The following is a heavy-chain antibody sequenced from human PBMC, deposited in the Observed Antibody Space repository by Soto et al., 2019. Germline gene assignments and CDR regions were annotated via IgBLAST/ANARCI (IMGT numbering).Heavy chain of an antibody. CDR2: IYYSGST. CDR3: ARRGYYDILTGYYNPDAFDI. CDR1: GGSISSYY. J-gene: IGHJ3*02. D-gene: IGHD3-9*01. V-gene: IGHV4-59*01. Sequence: TLPLTCTVSGGSISSYYWSWIRQPPGKGLEWIGYIYYSGSTNYNPSLKSRVTISVDTSKNQFSLKLSSVTAADTAVYYCARRGYYDILTGYYNPDAFDIWGQGTMVTVSS.